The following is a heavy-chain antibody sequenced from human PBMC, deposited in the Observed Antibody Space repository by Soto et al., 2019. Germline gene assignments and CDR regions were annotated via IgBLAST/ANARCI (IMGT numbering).Heavy chain of an antibody. V-gene: IGHV3-23*01. CDR1: GFTFSSYV. J-gene: IGHJ5*02. D-gene: IGHD3-22*01. CDR2: ISGSGGNT. CDR3: AKEMGDYYDSSGSWFDP. Sequence: PGGSLRLSCAASGFTFSSYVMSWVRQAPGKGLEWVSAISGSGGNTYYADSVKGRFTISRDNSKNTLFLQMNSPRAEDTALYFCAKEMGDYYDSSGSWFDPWGQGTLVTVSA.